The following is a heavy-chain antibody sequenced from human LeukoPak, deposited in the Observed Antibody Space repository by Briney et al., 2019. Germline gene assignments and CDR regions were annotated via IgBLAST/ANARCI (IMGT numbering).Heavy chain of an antibody. CDR1: GGSISRSDYY. Sequence: PSETLSLTCSVSGGSISRSDYYWSWIRQPPGKGLEWIGYIYYSGITYYNPSLKSRVTISVDTSKNQFSLKLSSVTAADTAVYYCARAFRGYSGYDYDAFDIWGQGTMVTVSS. J-gene: IGHJ3*02. CDR3: ARAFRGYSGYDYDAFDI. CDR2: IYYSGIT. V-gene: IGHV4-30-4*01. D-gene: IGHD5-12*01.